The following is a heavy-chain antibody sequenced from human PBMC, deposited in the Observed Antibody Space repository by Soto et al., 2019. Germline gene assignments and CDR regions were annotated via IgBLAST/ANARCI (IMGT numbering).Heavy chain of an antibody. CDR2: INPNSGGT. Sequence: AAVKVSCKASGYTFTGYYMHWVRQAPGQGLEWMGWINPNSGGTNYAQKFQGWVTMTRDTSISPAYMELSRLRSDDTAVYYCARTNPWGTRVTVRYAFDIWGHGTRVTV. CDR1: GYTFTGYY. V-gene: IGHV1-2*04. CDR3: ARTNPWGTRVTVRYAFDI. D-gene: IGHD4-17*01. J-gene: IGHJ3*02.